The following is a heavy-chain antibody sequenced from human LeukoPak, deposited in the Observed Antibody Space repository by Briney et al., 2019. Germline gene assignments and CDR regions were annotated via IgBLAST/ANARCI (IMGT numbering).Heavy chain of an antibody. Sequence: ASVKVSCRASGYTFTSYAMHWVRQAPGQRLEWMGWINAGNGNTKYSQKFQGRVTITRDTSASTAYMELSSLRSEDTAVYYCVRDYYDFWSGYLSSDGMDVWGQGTTVTVSS. J-gene: IGHJ6*02. V-gene: IGHV1-3*01. CDR3: VRDYYDFWSGYLSSDGMDV. CDR2: INAGNGNT. D-gene: IGHD3-3*01. CDR1: GYTFTSYA.